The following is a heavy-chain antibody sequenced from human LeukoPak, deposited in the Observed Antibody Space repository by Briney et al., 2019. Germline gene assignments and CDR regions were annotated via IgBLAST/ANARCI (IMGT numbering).Heavy chain of an antibody. V-gene: IGHV3-30*18. CDR2: ISYDGSNK. Sequence: GGSLRLSCAASGFTFSTYGMHWVRQAPGKGLEWVAAISYDGSNKYYADSVKGRFTISRDNSKNTLFLQMNSLRADDTSVYYCAKGGGSGTYYEYFDPWGQGTLVTVSS. J-gene: IGHJ5*02. D-gene: IGHD1-26*01. CDR1: GFTFSTYG. CDR3: AKGGGSGTYYEYFDP.